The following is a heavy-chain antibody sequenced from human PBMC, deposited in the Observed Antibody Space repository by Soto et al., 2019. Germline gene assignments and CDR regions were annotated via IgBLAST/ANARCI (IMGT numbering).Heavy chain of an antibody. Sequence: QVQLVESGGGVVQPGRSLRLSCAASGFTFSSYGMHWVRQAPGKGLEWVAVIWYDGSNKYYADSVKGRFTISRDNSKNPLYLQMNSLRAEDTAVYYCARDLYSYSGSYLVELGYWGQGTLVTVSS. J-gene: IGHJ4*02. CDR2: IWYDGSNK. CDR1: GFTFSSYG. D-gene: IGHD1-26*01. CDR3: ARDLYSYSGSYLVELGY. V-gene: IGHV3-33*01.